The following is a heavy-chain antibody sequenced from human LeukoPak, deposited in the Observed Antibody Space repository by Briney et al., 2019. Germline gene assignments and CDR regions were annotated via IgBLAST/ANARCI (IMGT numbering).Heavy chain of an antibody. CDR3: ARRRDGFNSGYYLDY. CDR1: GFTFSSYS. J-gene: IGHJ4*02. CDR2: ISSSSSYI. V-gene: IGHV3-21*01. Sequence: GGSLRLSCAASGFTFSSYSMNWVRQAPGKGLEWDSSISSSSSYIYYADSVKGRFTISRDNAKNSLYLQMNSLRAEDTAVYYCARRRDGFNSGYYLDYWGQGTLVTVSS. D-gene: IGHD5-24*01.